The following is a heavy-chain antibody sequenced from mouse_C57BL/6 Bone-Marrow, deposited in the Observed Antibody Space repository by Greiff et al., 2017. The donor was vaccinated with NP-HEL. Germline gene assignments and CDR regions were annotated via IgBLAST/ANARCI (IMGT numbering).Heavy chain of an antibody. CDR2: IYPRSGNT. V-gene: IGHV1-81*01. CDR1: GYTFTSYG. J-gene: IGHJ3*01. D-gene: IGHD1-1*01. CDR3: ARWDYYGSSPFAY. Sequence: QVQLQQSGAELARPGASVKLSCKASGYTFTSYGISWVKQRTGQVLEWIGEIYPRSGNTYYNEKFKGKATLTADKSSSTAYMELRSLTSEDSAVYFCARWDYYGSSPFAYWGQGTLVTVSA.